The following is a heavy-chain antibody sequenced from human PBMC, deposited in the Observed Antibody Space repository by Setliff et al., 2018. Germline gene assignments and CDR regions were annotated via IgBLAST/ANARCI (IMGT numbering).Heavy chain of an antibody. J-gene: IGHJ3*01. CDR3: ARRWETGDQDAFDL. CDR2: ISAYKGNT. Sequence: ASVKVSCKASAHIFKSYGISWVRQAPGQGLEWMGWISAYKGNTNYAQKLQGRITMTTDTSTSTAYMELRSLRSDDTAVYYCARRWETGDQDAFDLWGQGTMVTVS. V-gene: IGHV1-18*01. CDR1: AHIFKSYG. D-gene: IGHD7-27*01.